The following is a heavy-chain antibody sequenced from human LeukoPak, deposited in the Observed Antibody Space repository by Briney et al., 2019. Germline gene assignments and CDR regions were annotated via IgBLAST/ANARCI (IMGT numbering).Heavy chain of an antibody. D-gene: IGHD4-17*01. CDR3: ARDRTSTVTRVFDY. V-gene: IGHV3-7*03. Sequence: GGSLRLSCAASGFTFSNYWMSWVRQAPGKGLEWVANIKQDGSEKYYVDSVKGRFTISRDNAKNSLYLQMNSLRAEDTAVYYCARDRTSTVTRVFDYWGQGTLVTVSS. CDR2: IKQDGSEK. CDR1: GFTFSNYW. J-gene: IGHJ4*02.